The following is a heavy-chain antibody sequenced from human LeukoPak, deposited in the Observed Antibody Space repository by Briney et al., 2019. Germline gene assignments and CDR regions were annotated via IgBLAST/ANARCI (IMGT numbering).Heavy chain of an antibody. Sequence: GASVKVSCKASGGTFTNYAINWVRQAPGQGLEWMGRIIPILDVTNYAQKFQGRATITADQSTSTAYMELSSLRSEDTAVYYCARDRPSRYCSSTSCAYYYYYYGMDVWGQGTTVTVSS. CDR3: ARDRPSRYCSSTSCAYYYYYYGMDV. CDR1: GGTFTNYA. CDR2: IIPILDVT. D-gene: IGHD2-2*01. V-gene: IGHV1-69*04. J-gene: IGHJ6*02.